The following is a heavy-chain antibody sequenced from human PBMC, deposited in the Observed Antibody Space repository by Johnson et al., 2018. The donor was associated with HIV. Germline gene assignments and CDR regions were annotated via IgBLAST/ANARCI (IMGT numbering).Heavy chain of an antibody. D-gene: IGHD3-10*01. V-gene: IGHV3-23*04. CDR2: ISADGDST. Sequence: VQLVESGGGLVQPGGSLRLSCAASRFTFRIYAMTWVRQAPGKGLEWVSSISADGDSTYYADSGKGRFTISRDNPKNTFYLQMNSLRAEDTAVYYCAKAPYGSGIRPGAFDIWGQGTMVTVSS. CDR1: RFTFRIYA. CDR3: AKAPYGSGIRPGAFDI. J-gene: IGHJ3*02.